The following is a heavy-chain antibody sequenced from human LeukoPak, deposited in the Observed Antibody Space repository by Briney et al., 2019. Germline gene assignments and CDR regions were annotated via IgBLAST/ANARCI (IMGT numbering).Heavy chain of an antibody. CDR3: ARAAGSNEYYYDSSGYPYY. V-gene: IGHV7-4-1*02. CDR2: INTNTGNP. Sequence: AAVEVSCKASGYTFTSYAMNWVRQAPGQGLEWMGWINTNTGNPTYAQGFTGRFVFSLDTSVSTAYLQISSLKAEDTAVYYCARAAGSNEYYYDSSGYPYYWGQGTLVTVSS. CDR1: GYTFTSYA. J-gene: IGHJ4*02. D-gene: IGHD3-22*01.